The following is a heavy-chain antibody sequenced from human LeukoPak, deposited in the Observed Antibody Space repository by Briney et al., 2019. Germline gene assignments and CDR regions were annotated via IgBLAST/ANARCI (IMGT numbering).Heavy chain of an antibody. CDR3: AKDDEVGALFPVIGYFDY. J-gene: IGHJ4*02. D-gene: IGHD1-26*01. CDR1: GFTFSSYS. V-gene: IGHV3-48*01. Sequence: QTGGSLRLSCAASGFTFSSYSMNWVRQAPGKGLEWVSYISSSSSTIYYADSVKGRFTISRDNSKNTLYLQMNSLRAEDTAAYYCAKDDEVGALFPVIGYFDYWGQGTLVTVSS. CDR2: ISSSSSTI.